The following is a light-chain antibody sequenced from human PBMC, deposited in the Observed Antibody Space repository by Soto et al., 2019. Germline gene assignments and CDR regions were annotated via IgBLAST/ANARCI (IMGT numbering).Light chain of an antibody. Sequence: EIVLTESPGTLSLSRGERATLSCMASQSVSSSYLAWYQQKPGQAPRLLIYGASSRATGIPDRFSGSGSGTDFTLTISRLEPEDFAVYYCQQYGSSPRTFGQGTKVDIK. J-gene: IGKJ1*01. V-gene: IGKV3-20*01. CDR1: QSVSSSY. CDR3: QQYGSSPRT. CDR2: GAS.